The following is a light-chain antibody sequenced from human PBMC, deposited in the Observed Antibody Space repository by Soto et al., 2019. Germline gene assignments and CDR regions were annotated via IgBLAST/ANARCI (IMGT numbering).Light chain of an antibody. J-gene: IGKJ1*01. CDR3: QQYGSSPWT. V-gene: IGKV3-20*01. CDR1: QTIRSNY. Sequence: ETVLTQSPGTLSLSPGERATLSCRASQTIRSNYLAWYRQTPGQAPRLLIYGASNRATGIADRFSGSGSGKYVTLIIGRLEPEDFALYYFQQYGSSPWTFGQGTKVEIK. CDR2: GAS.